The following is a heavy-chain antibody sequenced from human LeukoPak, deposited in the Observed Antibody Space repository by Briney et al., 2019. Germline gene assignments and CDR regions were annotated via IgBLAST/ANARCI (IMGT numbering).Heavy chain of an antibody. D-gene: IGHD1-26*01. CDR1: GFTFSSYS. V-gene: IGHV3-21*01. Sequence: GGSLRLSCAASGFTFSSYSMNWVRQAPGKGLEWVSSISSSSSYTYYADSVKGRFTISRDNAKNSLYLQMNSLRAEDTAVYYCASARIVGATYYFDYWGQGTLVTVSS. CDR2: ISSSSSYT. J-gene: IGHJ4*02. CDR3: ASARIVGATYYFDY.